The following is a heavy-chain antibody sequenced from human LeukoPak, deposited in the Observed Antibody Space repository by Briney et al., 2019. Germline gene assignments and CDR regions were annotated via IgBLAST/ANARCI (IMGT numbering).Heavy chain of an antibody. CDR1: GYTFTSQG. D-gene: IGHD4-17*01. CDR2: INTYNGKA. J-gene: IGHJ1*01. V-gene: IGHV1-18*01. CDR3: ARDADYGDDGYFQH. Sequence: GASVKVSCKASGYTFTSQGLSWVRQAPGQGLEWMGWINTYNGKATYVQKFQGRVTMTTDTSTSTAYMELRSLRSDDTAVYYCARDADYGDDGYFQHWGQGTLVTVSS.